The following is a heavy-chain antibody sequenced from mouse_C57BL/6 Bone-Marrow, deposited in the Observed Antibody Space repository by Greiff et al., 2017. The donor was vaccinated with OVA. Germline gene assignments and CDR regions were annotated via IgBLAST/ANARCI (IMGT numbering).Heavy chain of an antibody. V-gene: IGHV5-17*01. J-gene: IGHJ4*01. CDR3: ARDYYGSKYYAMDY. D-gene: IGHD1-1*01. CDR2: ISSGSSTI. Sequence: EVKVVESGGGLVKPGGSLKLSCAASGFTFSDYGMHWVRQAPEKGLEWVAYISSGSSTIYYADTVKGRFTISRDNAKNTLFLQMTSLRSEDTAMYYCARDYYGSKYYAMDYWGQGTSVTVSS. CDR1: GFTFSDYG.